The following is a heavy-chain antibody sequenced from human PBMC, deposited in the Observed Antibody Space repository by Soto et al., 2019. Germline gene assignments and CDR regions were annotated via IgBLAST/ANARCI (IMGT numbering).Heavy chain of an antibody. CDR1: GFTVSSHY. Sequence: EAQLVESGGGLVQPGESLRLSCAGSGFTVSSHYMTWVRQAPGRGLEWVTFIHPSGDTFYADSVKGRFAISRDTSKNTLSLQMNSLRVDDTAVYYCTSGLDDAKIHHWGQGTLVTVSS. J-gene: IGHJ1*01. CDR3: TSGLDDAKIHH. CDR2: IHPSGDT. V-gene: IGHV3-66*01. D-gene: IGHD1-1*01.